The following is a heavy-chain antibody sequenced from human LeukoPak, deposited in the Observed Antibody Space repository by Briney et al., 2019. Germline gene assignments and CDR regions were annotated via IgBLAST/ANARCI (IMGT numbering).Heavy chain of an antibody. Sequence: GGSLRLSCAASGFTFSDYYMSWIRQAPGKGLEWVSYISSSSSSYTIYADSVKGRFTISRDDAKNLLYLQMNSLRAEDTAVYYCARAGSTSVEHWGQGTLVTVSS. CDR3: ARAGSTSVEH. CDR1: GFTFSDYY. D-gene: IGHD2-2*01. V-gene: IGHV3-11*05. J-gene: IGHJ5*02. CDR2: ISSSSSSYT.